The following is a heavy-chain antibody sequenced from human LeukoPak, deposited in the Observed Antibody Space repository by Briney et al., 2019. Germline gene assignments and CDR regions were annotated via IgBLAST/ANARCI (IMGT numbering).Heavy chain of an antibody. CDR1: GFTFSTYW. V-gene: IGHV3-7*01. Sequence: PGGSLRLSCAASGFTFSTYWMTWVRQAPGKGLEWVANIKEDGSEKYYVDSVKGRFTISRDNAKNSLYLQRNSLRVEDTAVYYCARDRTRPYYWGQGTLVTVSS. CDR2: IKEDGSEK. D-gene: IGHD3-16*01. J-gene: IGHJ4*02. CDR3: ARDRTRPYY.